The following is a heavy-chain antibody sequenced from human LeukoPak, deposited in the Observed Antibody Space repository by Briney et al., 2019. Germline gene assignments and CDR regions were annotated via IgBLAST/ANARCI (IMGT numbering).Heavy chain of an antibody. Sequence: GGSLRLSCAVSGFTFRTYWMHWVRQVPGEGLVWVSRINEDGSITNYADSVKGRFSISRDNAKNTLYLQMNSLRAEDTAVYYCARAGCSGGSCYTFDYWGQGTLVTVSS. CDR2: INEDGSIT. J-gene: IGHJ4*02. V-gene: IGHV3-74*01. D-gene: IGHD2-15*01. CDR1: GFTFRTYW. CDR3: ARAGCSGGSCYTFDY.